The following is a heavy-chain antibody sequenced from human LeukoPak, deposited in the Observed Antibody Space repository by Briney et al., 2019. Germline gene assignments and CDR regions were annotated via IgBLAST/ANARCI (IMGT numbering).Heavy chain of an antibody. CDR2: IHPSGST. Sequence: SETLSLTCAVYGGSFSGYYWSWIRQPPGKGLEWIGEIHPSGSTTYNPSLKSRVTISVDTSKNQFSLNMSPVTAADTAVYYCARGTDGSKIVYWGQGTLVTVSS. CDR1: GGSFSGYY. J-gene: IGHJ4*02. V-gene: IGHV4-34*01. CDR3: ARGTDGSKIVY. D-gene: IGHD1-26*01.